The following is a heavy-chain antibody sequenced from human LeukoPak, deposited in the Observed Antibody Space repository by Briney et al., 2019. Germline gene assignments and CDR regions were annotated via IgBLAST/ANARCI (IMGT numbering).Heavy chain of an antibody. Sequence: SETLSLTCTVSGGSLSPDYWTWIRQPPGKRLEWIGSIHYTGTTDYNPSLKSRVTISVDTSRSRFSLKLSSVTAADTAMYCCAKILPGGHFAHWGQGALVTVSS. V-gene: IGHV4-59*08. CDR2: IHYTGTT. CDR3: AKILPGGHFAH. D-gene: IGHD2-15*01. CDR1: GGSLSPDY. J-gene: IGHJ4*02.